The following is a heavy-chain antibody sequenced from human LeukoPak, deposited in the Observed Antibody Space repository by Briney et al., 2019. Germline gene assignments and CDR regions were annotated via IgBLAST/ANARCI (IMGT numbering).Heavy chain of an antibody. D-gene: IGHD6-13*01. CDR3: ARGRSSSWYPTLFDY. V-gene: IGHV1-69*01. CDR1: GGTFSSYA. Sequence: GASVKVSCKASGGTFSSYAISWVRQAPGQGLEWMGVIIPIFGTANYAQKFQGRVTITADESTSTAYMELSSLRSEDTAVYYCARGRSSSWYPTLFDYWGQGTLVTVSS. J-gene: IGHJ4*02. CDR2: IIPIFGTA.